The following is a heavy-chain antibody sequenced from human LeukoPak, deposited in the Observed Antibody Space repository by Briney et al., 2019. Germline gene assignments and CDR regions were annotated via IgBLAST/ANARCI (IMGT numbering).Heavy chain of an antibody. CDR3: ARVGDYGDYVNWFDP. CDR2: IYTSGST. D-gene: IGHD4-17*01. Sequence: SETLSLTCTVSGGSISSYYWSWIRQPAGKGLEWIGRIYTSGSTNYNPSLKSRVTMSVDTSKNQFSLKLSSVTAADTAVYYCARVGDYGDYVNWFDPWGQGTLVTVSS. CDR1: GGSISSYY. V-gene: IGHV4-4*07. J-gene: IGHJ5*02.